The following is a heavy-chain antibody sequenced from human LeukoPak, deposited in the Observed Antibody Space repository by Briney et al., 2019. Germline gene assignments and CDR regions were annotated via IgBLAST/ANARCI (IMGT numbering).Heavy chain of an antibody. J-gene: IGHJ6*03. CDR1: GGTFSSYA. D-gene: IGHD6-13*01. CDR3: ARVVGLTGYSSSWYSGYYYYMDV. CDR2: IIPIFGTT. Sequence: LGASVKVSCKASGGTFSSYAISWVRQAPGQGLEWMGGIIPIFGTTNYAQKFQDRVTITADESTSTAYMELSSLRSEDTAVYYCARVVGLTGYSSSWYSGYYYYMDVWGKGTTVTVSS. V-gene: IGHV1-69*13.